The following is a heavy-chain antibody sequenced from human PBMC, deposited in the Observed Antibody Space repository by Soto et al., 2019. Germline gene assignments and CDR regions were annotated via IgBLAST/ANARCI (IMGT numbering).Heavy chain of an antibody. V-gene: IGHV1-2*02. CDR2: VNPNSGGT. CDR3: ARGEVIMYGSYEGY. J-gene: IGHJ4*02. D-gene: IGHD1-26*01. CDR1: GYTFTGYY. Sequence: ASVKVSCKASGYTFTGYYMHWVRQAPGQGLEWMGWVNPNSGGTNYAQKFQGRVTMTRDTSISTAYMELSRLRSDDTAVYYCARGEVIMYGSYEGYWGQGTLVTVSS.